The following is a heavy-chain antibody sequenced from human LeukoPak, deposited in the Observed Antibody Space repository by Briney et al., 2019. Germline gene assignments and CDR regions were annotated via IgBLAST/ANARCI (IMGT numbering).Heavy chain of an antibody. CDR2: VNNDGSST. D-gene: IGHD6-13*01. CDR3: ARSSYPYFFDY. Sequence: PRGPLRLSCGASGFSFSSYWMHWVRQAPGKGLMWVSRVNNDGSSTTYADSVEGRFTISRDNARNTLYLQMNSLRAEDTAVYYCARSSYPYFFDYWGQGTLVTVSS. V-gene: IGHV3-74*01. J-gene: IGHJ4*02. CDR1: GFSFSSYW.